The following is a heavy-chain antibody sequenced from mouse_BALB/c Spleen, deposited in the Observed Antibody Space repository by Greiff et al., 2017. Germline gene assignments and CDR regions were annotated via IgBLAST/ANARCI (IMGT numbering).Heavy chain of an antibody. J-gene: IGHJ4*01. CDR1: GFSLTGYG. Sequence: QVQLKESGPGLVAPSQSLSITCTVSGFSLTGYGVNWVRQPPGKGLEWLGMIWGDGSTDYNSALKSRLSISKDNSKSQVFLKMNSLQTDDTARYYGTRDLPNSLLRPGAMDYWGQGTSVTVSS. V-gene: IGHV2-6-7*01. D-gene: IGHD1-2*01. CDR3: TRDLPNSLLRPGAMDY. CDR2: IWGDGST.